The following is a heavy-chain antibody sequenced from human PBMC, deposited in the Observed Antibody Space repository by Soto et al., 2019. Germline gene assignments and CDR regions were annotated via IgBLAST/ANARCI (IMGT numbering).Heavy chain of an antibody. CDR3: ASLSHYGSDYYYYGMDV. D-gene: IGHD3-10*01. V-gene: IGHV1-69*06. CDR2: IIPIFGTA. Sequence: SVKVSCKASGGTFSSYAISWVRQAPGQGLEWMGGIIPIFGTANYAQKFQGRVTITADKSTSTAYMELSSLRSEDTAVYYCASLSHYGSDYYYYGMDVWGQGTTVTVSS. J-gene: IGHJ6*02. CDR1: GGTFSSYA.